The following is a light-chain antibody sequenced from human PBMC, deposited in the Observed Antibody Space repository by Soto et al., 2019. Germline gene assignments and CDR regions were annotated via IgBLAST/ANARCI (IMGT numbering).Light chain of an antibody. CDR2: RNN. CDR3: GAWDDSLSGVV. Sequence: QSVLTQPPSASGTPGQTVTISCSGRFSNIGSNFIYWYQQLPGTAPKLLIYRNNERPSGVPDRFSASKSGTSASLAISGLRTEDEADYHCGAWDDSLSGVVFGGGTKLTVL. CDR1: FSNIGSNF. J-gene: IGLJ3*02. V-gene: IGLV1-47*01.